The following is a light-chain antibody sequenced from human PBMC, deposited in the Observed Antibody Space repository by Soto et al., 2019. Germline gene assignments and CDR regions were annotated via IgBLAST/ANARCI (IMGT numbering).Light chain of an antibody. J-gene: IGKJ1*01. CDR3: QTYNRAPRT. CDR1: QGISNY. V-gene: IGKV1-27*01. CDR2: AAS. Sequence: DIQMTQSPSSLSASVGDRGTITCRASQGISNYLAWYQQKPGKVPKLLIYAASTLQSGVPSRFSGSGSGTDFTLTISSLQPEDVATYYCQTYNRAPRTFRQGTQVEIK.